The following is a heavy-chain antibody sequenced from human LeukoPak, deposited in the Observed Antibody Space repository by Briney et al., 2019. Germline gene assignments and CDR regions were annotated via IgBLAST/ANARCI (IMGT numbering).Heavy chain of an antibody. CDR3: AARYSYGPDAFDI. V-gene: IGHV4-59*01. J-gene: IGHJ3*02. CDR1: GGSISSYY. CDR2: IYYSGST. Sequence: PSETLSLTCTVSGGSISSYYWSWIRQPPGKGLEWIGYIYYSGSTNYNPSLKSRVTISVDTSKNQFSLKLSPVTAADTAVYYCAARYSYGPDAFDIWGQGTMVTVSS. D-gene: IGHD5-18*01.